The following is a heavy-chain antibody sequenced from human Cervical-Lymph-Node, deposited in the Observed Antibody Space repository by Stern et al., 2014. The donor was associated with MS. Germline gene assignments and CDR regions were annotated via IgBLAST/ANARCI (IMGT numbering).Heavy chain of an antibody. CDR1: GDTFTSYW. V-gene: IGHV5-51*01. CDR3: ARPTSVSITMVRYAFYI. Sequence: VQLGQSGAEVKKPGESLKISCKGSGDTFTSYWIAWVRQMPGKGLEWMGIIYLVDSDTRYSPSFQGQVTVSANKSISTAYLQWSILKASDTAMYYCARPTSVSITMVRYAFYIWGQGTMVTVSS. CDR2: IYLVDSDT. J-gene: IGHJ3*02. D-gene: IGHD3-10*01.